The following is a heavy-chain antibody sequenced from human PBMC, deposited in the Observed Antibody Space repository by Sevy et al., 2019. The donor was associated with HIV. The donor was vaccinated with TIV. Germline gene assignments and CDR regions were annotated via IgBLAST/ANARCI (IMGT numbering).Heavy chain of an antibody. D-gene: IGHD3-9*01. CDR3: ARDRTDILTGYYYYYYYMDV. V-gene: IGHV3-53*01. CDR2: IYSGGST. Sequence: GGSLRLSCAASGFTVSSNYMSWVRQAPGKGMEWVSVIYSGGSTYYADSVKGRFTISRDNSKNTLYLQMNSLGAEDTAMYYCARDRTDILTGYYYYYYYMDVWGKGTTVTVSS. CDR1: GFTVSSNY. J-gene: IGHJ6*03.